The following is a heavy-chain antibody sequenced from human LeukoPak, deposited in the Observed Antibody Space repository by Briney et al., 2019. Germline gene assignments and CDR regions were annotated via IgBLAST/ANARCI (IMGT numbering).Heavy chain of an antibody. Sequence: TGGSLRLSCAASGFIFSGSAMHWVRQASGKGLEWVGRIRSKANSYATAYAASVKGRFTISRDDSKNTAYLQMNSLKTEDTAVYYCTRQAFHYDILTGYYKSFYFDYWGQGTLVTVSS. CDR3: TRQAFHYDILTGYYKSFYFDY. CDR1: GFIFSGSA. V-gene: IGHV3-73*01. CDR2: IRSKANSYAT. J-gene: IGHJ4*02. D-gene: IGHD3-9*01.